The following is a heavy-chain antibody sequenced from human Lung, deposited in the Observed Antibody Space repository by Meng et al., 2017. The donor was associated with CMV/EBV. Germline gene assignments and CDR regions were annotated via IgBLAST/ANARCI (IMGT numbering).Heavy chain of an antibody. Sequence: GGSLRLTCTASGFTFDDYGMSWVRQAPGKGLEWVSGINWNGGSKGYADSVNGRITISRDNAKNSLDLQMNSLRAEDTALYYCARGAYSSGWYGNYFDDWGQGTTVTVSS. J-gene: IGHJ4*02. CDR1: GFTFDDYG. D-gene: IGHD6-19*01. V-gene: IGHV3-20*04. CDR2: INWNGGSK. CDR3: ARGAYSSGWYGNYFDD.